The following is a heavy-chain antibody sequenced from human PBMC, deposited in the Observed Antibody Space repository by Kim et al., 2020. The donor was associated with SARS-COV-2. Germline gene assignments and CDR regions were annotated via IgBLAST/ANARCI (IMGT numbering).Heavy chain of an antibody. CDR1: GFTFSSYA. V-gene: IGHV3-30*04. Sequence: WGSLRLSCAASGFTFSSYAMHWVRQAPGKGLEWVALISYDGSNKYYADSVKGRFTISRDNSKNTEDLQMNNLRAEDTAMYYCARGLHFPKILSGYYPPGYWGQGTLVTVSS. CDR3: ARGLHFPKILSGYYPPGY. D-gene: IGHD3-9*01. J-gene: IGHJ4*02. CDR2: ISYDGSNK.